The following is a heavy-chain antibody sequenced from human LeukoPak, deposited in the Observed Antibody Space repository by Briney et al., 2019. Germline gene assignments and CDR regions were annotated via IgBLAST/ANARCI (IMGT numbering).Heavy chain of an antibody. CDR3: AKDRNGGSCYSS. Sequence: GGSLRLSCAASGFTFSSYAISWVRQAPGKGLEWVSAISGSGGSTYYADSVKGRFTISRDNSKNTLYLQMNSLRAEDTAVYYCAKDRNGGSCYSSWGQGTLVTVSS. J-gene: IGHJ5*02. CDR2: ISGSGGST. CDR1: GFTFSSYA. D-gene: IGHD2-15*01. V-gene: IGHV3-23*01.